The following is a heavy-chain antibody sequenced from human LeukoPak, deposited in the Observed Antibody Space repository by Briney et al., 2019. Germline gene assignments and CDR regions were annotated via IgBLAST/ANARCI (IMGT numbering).Heavy chain of an antibody. CDR1: GFTLSDYW. CDR2: IDPDGSTT. V-gene: IGHV3-74*01. Sequence: GGSLRLSCAASGFTLSDYWMHWVRQVPGEGLVWVSRIDPDGSTTNYADSVKGRLTTSRDNAKNPLYLQMNSLRAEDTALYYCTRVQAGRSGLMDVWGRGTTVTVSS. J-gene: IGHJ6*02. D-gene: IGHD2-8*02. CDR3: TRVQAGRSGLMDV.